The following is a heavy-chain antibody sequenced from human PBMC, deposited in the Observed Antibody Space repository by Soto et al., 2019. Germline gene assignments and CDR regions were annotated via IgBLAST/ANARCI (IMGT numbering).Heavy chain of an antibody. CDR3: ARKTGYEVFDF. J-gene: IGHJ4*02. CDR2: MYYSGTS. D-gene: IGHD5-12*01. Sequence: PSETLSLTCTVSGGSISDDTYYWGWIRQPPGKGLEWIGSMYYSGTSSYNPSLKSRVSMSVDTSKKQLSLRLTSVTAADTAVYYCARKTGYEVFDFWGQGTLVTVSS. V-gene: IGHV4-39*01. CDR1: GGSISDDTYY.